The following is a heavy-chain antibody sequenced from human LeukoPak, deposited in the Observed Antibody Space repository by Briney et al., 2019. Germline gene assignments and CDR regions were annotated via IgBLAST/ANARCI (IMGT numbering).Heavy chain of an antibody. V-gene: IGHV1-2*06. CDR1: GYTFTGYY. Sequence: GASVKVSCKASGYTFTGYYMHWVRQAPGQGLEWMGRLNPNSGGTNYAQKFQGRVTMTRDTSISTAYMELSRLRSDDTAVYYCARVRRDGYNWGAFDIWGQGTMVIVSS. CDR3: ARVRRDGYNWGAFDI. CDR2: LNPNSGGT. D-gene: IGHD5-24*01. J-gene: IGHJ3*02.